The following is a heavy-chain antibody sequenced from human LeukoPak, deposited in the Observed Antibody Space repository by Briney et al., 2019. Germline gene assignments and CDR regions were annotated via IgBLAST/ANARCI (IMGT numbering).Heavy chain of an antibody. Sequence: SETLSLTCTVSGGSISSYYWSWIRQPPGKGLEWIGYIYYSGSTNYNPSLKSRVTISVDTSKNQFSLKLSSVTAADTAVYYCARCFEDIWGQGTMVTVSS. CDR2: IYYSGST. J-gene: IGHJ3*02. CDR3: ARCFEDI. V-gene: IGHV4-59*01. CDR1: GGSISSYY.